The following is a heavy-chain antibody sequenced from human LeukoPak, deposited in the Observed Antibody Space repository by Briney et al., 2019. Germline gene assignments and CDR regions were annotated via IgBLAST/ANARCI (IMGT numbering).Heavy chain of an antibody. D-gene: IGHD3-9*01. CDR1: GLTFSSYA. V-gene: IGHV3-23*01. CDR2: ISGRGGST. J-gene: IGHJ4*02. CDR3: AKPNILRYFDWFSGYFDN. Sequence: GGSLRLSRAASGLTFSSYAMSWVRQAPGKGLEWVSTISGRGGSTYYADSVRGRFTISRDNSKNTLYLQMNSLRAEDTAIYYCAKPNILRYFDWFSGYFDNWGQGTLVTVSS.